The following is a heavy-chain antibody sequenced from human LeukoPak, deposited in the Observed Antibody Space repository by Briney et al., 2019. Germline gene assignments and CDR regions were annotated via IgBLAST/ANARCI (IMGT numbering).Heavy chain of an antibody. CDR1: GESFSGYY. D-gene: IGHD2/OR15-2a*01. CDR2: INHTGGT. CDR3: VRQRVVGFYDPFDF. J-gene: IGHJ4*02. V-gene: IGHV4-34*01. Sequence: SETLSLTCAVYGESFSGYYWNWIRQPPGKGLEWIGEINHTGGTNYNPSLKSRVTISADTSKNQFSLNLSPVTAADTAVYYCVRQRVVGFYDPFDFWGQGTLVTVSS.